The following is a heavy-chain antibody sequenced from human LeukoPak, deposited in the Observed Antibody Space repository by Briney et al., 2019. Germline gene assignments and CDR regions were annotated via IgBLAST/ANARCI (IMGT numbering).Heavy chain of an antibody. V-gene: IGHV1-8*03. CDR3: ARDNGGGDY. D-gene: IGHD1-14*01. CDR2: MNPNSGNT. J-gene: IGHJ4*02. Sequence: ASVKVSCKASGYTFTGYYMHWVRQTTGQGLEWMGWMNPNSGNTGYAQKFQGRVTITRNTSISTAYMELSSLRSEDTAVYYCARDNGGGDYWGQGTLVTVSS. CDR1: GYTFTGYY.